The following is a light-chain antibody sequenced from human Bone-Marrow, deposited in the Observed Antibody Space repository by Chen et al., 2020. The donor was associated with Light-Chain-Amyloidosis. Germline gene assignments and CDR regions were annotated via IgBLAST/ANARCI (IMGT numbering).Light chain of an antibody. CDR3: QNYNSAPRA. V-gene: IGKV1-27*01. CDR2: AAT. J-gene: IGKJ1*01. Sequence: DIQMNHPPSSLSASVGDRVTITCRASQGIASDLDWYQQKPGKVPKLLIYAATTWQAGVPSRFSGSGSVADFTLTISSLQPEDVATYYFQNYNSAPRAFGQGTKVEI. CDR1: QGIASD.